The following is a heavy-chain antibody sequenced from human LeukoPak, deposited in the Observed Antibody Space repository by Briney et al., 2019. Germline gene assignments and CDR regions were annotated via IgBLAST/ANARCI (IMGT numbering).Heavy chain of an antibody. CDR3: ARSASQLLRLGCGWFDP. CDR2: IYYSGST. CDR1: GGSISSSSYY. V-gene: IGHV4-39*07. J-gene: IGHJ5*02. Sequence: SETLSLTCTVSGGSISSSSYYWGWIRQPPGKGLEWIGSIYYSGSTYYNPSLKSRVTISVDTSKNQFSLKLSSVTAADTAVYYCARSASQLLRLGCGWFDPWGQGTLVTVSS. D-gene: IGHD2-2*01.